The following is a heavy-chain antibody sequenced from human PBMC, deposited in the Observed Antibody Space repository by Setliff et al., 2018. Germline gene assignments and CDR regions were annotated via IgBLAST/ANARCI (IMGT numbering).Heavy chain of an antibody. J-gene: IGHJ5*02. CDR3: GRSEAYNWFDP. Sequence: PSETLSLTCTVSGGSISSTNHYWGWVRQPPGKGLEWIGSMYSGGNTYYNPSLKSRATISIDTSKNQFSLKLNSVTAADTAVYYCGRSEAYNWFDPWGQGTLVTVSS. CDR1: GGSISSTNHY. V-gene: IGHV4-39*07. CDR2: MYSGGNT.